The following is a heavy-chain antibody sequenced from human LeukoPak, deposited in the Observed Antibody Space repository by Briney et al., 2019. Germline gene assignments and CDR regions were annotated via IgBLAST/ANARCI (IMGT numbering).Heavy chain of an antibody. J-gene: IGHJ5*02. V-gene: IGHV3-21*01. CDR3: ARDEDCSSTSCYTAGNWFDP. CDR1: GFTFSSYS. Sequence: PGGSLRLSCVASGFTFSSYSMNWVRQAPGKGLEWVSSISSSSSYIYYADSVKGRFTISRDNAKNSLYLQMNSLRAEDTAVYYCARDEDCSSTSCYTAGNWFDPWGQGTLVTVSS. D-gene: IGHD2-2*02. CDR2: ISSSSSYI.